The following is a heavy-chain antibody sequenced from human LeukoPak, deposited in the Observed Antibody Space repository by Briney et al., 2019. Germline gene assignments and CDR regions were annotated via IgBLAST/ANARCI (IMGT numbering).Heavy chain of an antibody. D-gene: IGHD1-26*01. J-gene: IGHJ5*02. CDR3: TKRQGPTSGSYDYFDP. Sequence: PSETLSLTCTVSGGSISGYYWSWIRQPPGQGLEWIAYIHSSGYTNYNPSLKSRVTISVDTSKNQFSVKVTSVTAADTAMYYCTKRQGPTSGSYDYFDPWGQGTLVTVSS. CDR2: IHSSGYT. CDR1: GGSISGYY. V-gene: IGHV4-4*09.